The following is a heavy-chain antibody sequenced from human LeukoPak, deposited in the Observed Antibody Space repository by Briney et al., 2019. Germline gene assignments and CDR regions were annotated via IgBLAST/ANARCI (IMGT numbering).Heavy chain of an antibody. V-gene: IGHV4-59*12. Sequence: SETLSLTCTVSGGSISSYYWSWLRQTPGKGLAWIGYIYYSGSTNYNPSLKSRLTISVDTSKNQFSLKLSSVTAADTAVYYCARLYGSGSYYNYWGQGTLVTVSS. D-gene: IGHD3-10*01. J-gene: IGHJ4*02. CDR3: ARLYGSGSYYNY. CDR2: IYYSGST. CDR1: GGSISSYY.